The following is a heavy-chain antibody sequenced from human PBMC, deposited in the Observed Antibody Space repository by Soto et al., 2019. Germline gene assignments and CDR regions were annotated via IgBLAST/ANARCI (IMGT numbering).Heavy chain of an antibody. CDR1: GFTFSNFW. CDR2: MSPDGSEK. D-gene: IGHD6-19*01. J-gene: IGHJ5*02. V-gene: IGHV3-7*04. CDR3: AKDASGWSVT. Sequence: DVQLVESGGDLVQPGGSLRLSCAASGFTFSNFWMSWVRPAPGRGLEWVANMSPDGSEKYYLDSVRGRFTISRDNAKDSLSLQINSLRAEATAVYYCAKDASGWSVTWGQGTPVIVSS.